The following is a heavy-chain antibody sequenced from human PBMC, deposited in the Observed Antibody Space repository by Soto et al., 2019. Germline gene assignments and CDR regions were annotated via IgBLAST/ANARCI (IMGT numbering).Heavy chain of an antibody. V-gene: IGHV3-48*01. CDR3: VRDPGRRAPIDY. D-gene: IGHD3-9*01. CDR2: ISTSNSAI. J-gene: IGHJ4*02. CDR1: GVSFSRYC. Sequence: GGSLRLSCAASGVSFSRYCMNLVRQAPGKGLEWLSYISTSNSAIYYADSVKGRFTISRDNAKSSLFLQMNSVRVDDTAVYYCVRDPGRRAPIDYWGQGTLVTVSS.